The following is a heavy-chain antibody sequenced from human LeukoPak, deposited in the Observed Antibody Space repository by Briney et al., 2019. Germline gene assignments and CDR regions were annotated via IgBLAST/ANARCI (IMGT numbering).Heavy chain of an antibody. CDR1: GITFSSYW. CDR2: MSSSGNTI. CDR3: ANQDCSGGSCYLDY. Sequence: PGGSLRLSCAASGITFSSYWMNWVRQAPGKGLEWVSHMSSSGNTIYYVDSVKGRFTISRENAKNSLYLQMSSLRAEDTAVYYCANQDCSGGSCYLDYWGQGTLVTVSS. D-gene: IGHD2-15*01. V-gene: IGHV3-48*04. J-gene: IGHJ4*02.